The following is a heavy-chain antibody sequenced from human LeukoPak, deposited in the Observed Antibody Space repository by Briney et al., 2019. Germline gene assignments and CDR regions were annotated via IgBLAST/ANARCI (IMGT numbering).Heavy chain of an antibody. D-gene: IGHD5-24*01. Sequence: GGSLRLSCTVSEFTVSRNYMLWVRQAPGEGLEWVSLIFSNGDTHYADSVKGRFTISRDTSKNTVSLQMNSLRVEDTAMYYCTRDQMNYWGQGTLVTVSS. CDR1: EFTVSRNY. J-gene: IGHJ4*02. V-gene: IGHV3-53*01. CDR2: IFSNGDT. CDR3: TRDQMNY.